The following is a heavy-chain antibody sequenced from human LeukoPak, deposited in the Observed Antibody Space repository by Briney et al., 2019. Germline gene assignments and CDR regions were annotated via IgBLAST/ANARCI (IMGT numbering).Heavy chain of an antibody. CDR2: IYSGGST. J-gene: IGHJ4*02. Sequence: GGSLRLSCAASGFTVSSNYMSWVRQAPGKGLEWVSVIYSGGSTYYADSVRGRFTISRDNSRNTLYLQMNSLRAEDTAVYYCARADVTIFGVVHDYWGQGTLVTVSS. CDR3: ARADVTIFGVVHDY. D-gene: IGHD3-3*01. V-gene: IGHV3-53*01. CDR1: GFTVSSNY.